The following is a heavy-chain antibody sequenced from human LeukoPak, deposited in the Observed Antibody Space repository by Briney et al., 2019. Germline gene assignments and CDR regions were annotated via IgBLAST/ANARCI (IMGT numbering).Heavy chain of an antibody. J-gene: IGHJ4*02. V-gene: IGHV3-23*01. CDR2: ISDSGGRT. CDR3: AKRGVVIRVILVGFHKEAYYFDS. CDR1: GLTLSNYG. Sequence: HPGGSLRLSCAVSGLTLSNYGMSWVRQAPGKGLEWVAGISDSGGRTNYADSVKGRFTISRDNPKNTLYLQMNSLRAEDTAVYFCAKRGVVIRVILVGFHKEAYYFDSWGQGALVTVSS. D-gene: IGHD3-22*01.